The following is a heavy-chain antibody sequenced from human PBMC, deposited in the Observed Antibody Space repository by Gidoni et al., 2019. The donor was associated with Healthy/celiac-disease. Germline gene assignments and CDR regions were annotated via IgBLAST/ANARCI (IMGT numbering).Heavy chain of an antibody. CDR2: IYYSGST. CDR3: ARVSWASGGYYYYGMDV. V-gene: IGHV4-31*03. CDR1: GGSISSCGYY. Sequence: QVPLHESGPGLVKPSQTLSLTCTVSGGSISSCGYYWSWIRQHPGKGLEWIGYIYYSGSTYYNPSLKSRVTISVDASKNQFSLKLSSVTAADPAVYYCARVSWASGGYYYYGMDVWGQGTTVTVSS. J-gene: IGHJ6*02. D-gene: IGHD3-10*01.